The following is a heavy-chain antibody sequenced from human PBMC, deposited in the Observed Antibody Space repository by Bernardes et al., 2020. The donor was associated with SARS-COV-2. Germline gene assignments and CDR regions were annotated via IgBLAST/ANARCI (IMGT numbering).Heavy chain of an antibody. CDR2: ISWNSGSI. V-gene: IGHV3-9*01. CDR3: AKLCDSSGGIDY. Sequence: GGSLRLSCAASGFTFDDYAMHWVRQAPGKGLEWVSGISWNSGSIGYADSVKGRFTISRDNAKNSLYLQMNSLRAEDTALYYCAKLCDSSGGIDYWGQGTLVTVSS. CDR1: GFTFDDYA. D-gene: IGHD3-22*01. J-gene: IGHJ4*02.